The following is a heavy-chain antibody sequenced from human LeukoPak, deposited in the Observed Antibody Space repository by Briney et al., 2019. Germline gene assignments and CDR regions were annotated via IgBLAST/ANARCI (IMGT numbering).Heavy chain of an antibody. J-gene: IGHJ4*02. CDR3: AKDPDPLYDLWSGYK. CDR2: IGGRDDRT. D-gene: IGHD3-3*01. V-gene: IGHV3-23*01. Sequence: GGSLRLSCAASGFTLPGHTMTWLRQAPGKGLEWVSIIGGRDDRTYYADFVKGRFTISRDNSKNILYLQMNNLRAEDTAVYYCAKDPDPLYDLWSGYKWGQGTLVTVSS. CDR1: GFTLPGHT.